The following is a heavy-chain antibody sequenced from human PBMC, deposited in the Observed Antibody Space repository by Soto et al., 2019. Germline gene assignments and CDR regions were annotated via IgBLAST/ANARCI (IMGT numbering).Heavy chain of an antibody. V-gene: IGHV2-5*02. D-gene: IGHD5-18*01. CDR1: GFSLTTRGVG. Sequence: QITLKESGPTLVKPTQTLTLTCTFSGFSLTTRGVGVGWIRQPPGKALKRLALIYWDDDEGYSPSLKSRLTNNKETSKNQVVLTMTNMDPVDTAKYYSAHRPGGYSYHFDYGGQGTLVTVSS. CDR3: AHRPGGYSYHFDY. CDR2: IYWDDDE. J-gene: IGHJ4*02.